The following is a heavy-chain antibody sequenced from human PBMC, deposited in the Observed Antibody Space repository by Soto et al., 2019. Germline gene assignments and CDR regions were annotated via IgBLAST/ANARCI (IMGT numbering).Heavy chain of an antibody. V-gene: IGHV3-74*01. Sequence: GGSLRLSCTASGFTFSNYWMHWVRQAPGKGLVWVSRINSDESSTSFADSVKGRFTISRDNAKNTLYLIMNSLRAEDTAVYYCTRALYYNSPYDYWGQGT. CDR2: INSDESST. CDR3: TRALYYNSPYDY. D-gene: IGHD3-10*01. CDR1: GFTFSNYW. J-gene: IGHJ4*02.